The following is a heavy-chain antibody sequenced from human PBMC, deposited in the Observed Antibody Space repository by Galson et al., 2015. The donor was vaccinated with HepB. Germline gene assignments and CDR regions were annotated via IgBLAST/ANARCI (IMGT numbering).Heavy chain of an antibody. V-gene: IGHV3-30-3*01. CDR3: ARDLIVVVPAATNYYYGMDV. Sequence: SLRLSCAASGFTFSSYAMHWVRQAPGKGLEWVAVISYDGSNKYYADSVKGRFTISRDNSKNTLYLQMNSLRAEDTAVYYCARDLIVVVPAATNYYYGMDVWGQGTTVTVSS. D-gene: IGHD2-2*01. J-gene: IGHJ6*02. CDR1: GFTFSSYA. CDR2: ISYDGSNK.